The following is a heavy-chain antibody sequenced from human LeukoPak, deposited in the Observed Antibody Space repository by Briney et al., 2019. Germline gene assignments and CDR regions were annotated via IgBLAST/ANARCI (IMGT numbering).Heavy chain of an antibody. Sequence: ASVKVSCKASGYTLTGYYMHWVRQAPGQGLEWMGWINPNSGGTNYAQKFQGRVTMTRDTSISTAYMELSRLRSDDTAVYDCAXXXXXXSXXYXYYXYMDVWGKGTTVTVSS. V-gene: IGHV1-2*02. CDR1: GYTLTGYY. J-gene: IGHJ6*03. CDR2: INPNSGGT. CDR3: AXXXXXXSXXYXYYXYMDV.